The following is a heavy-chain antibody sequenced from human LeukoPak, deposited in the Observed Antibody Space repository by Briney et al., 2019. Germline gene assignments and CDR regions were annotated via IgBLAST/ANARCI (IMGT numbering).Heavy chain of an antibody. D-gene: IGHD5-18*01. J-gene: IGHJ4*02. V-gene: IGHV3-23*01. Sequence: GGSLRLSCAASGYTFSSYVMSWVRQAPGKGLEWVSAISGSGGSTYYADSVKGRFTISRDNSKNTLYLQMNSLRAEDTAVYYCANKDPWIQLWPYWGQGTLVTVSS. CDR2: ISGSGGST. CDR3: ANKDPWIQLWPY. CDR1: GYTFSSYV.